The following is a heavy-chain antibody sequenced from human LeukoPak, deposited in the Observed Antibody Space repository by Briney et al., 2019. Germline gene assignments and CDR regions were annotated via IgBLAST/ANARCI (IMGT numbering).Heavy chain of an antibody. CDR1: GFTFSSYE. Sequence: GGSLRLSCGASGFTFSSYEMNWVRQAPGKGLEWVSYITSSGSTIYYADSVKGRFTISRDNAKNSLYLQMNSLRAEDTAVYYCARDVYSSSWYGGDCWGQGTLVTVSS. J-gene: IGHJ4*02. V-gene: IGHV3-48*03. CDR3: ARDVYSSSWYGGDC. CDR2: ITSSGSTI. D-gene: IGHD6-13*01.